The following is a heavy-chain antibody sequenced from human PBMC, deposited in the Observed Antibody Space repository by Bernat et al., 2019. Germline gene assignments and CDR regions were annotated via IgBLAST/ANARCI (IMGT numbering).Heavy chain of an antibody. Sequence: EVGLVESGGGLAQPGRSLRLSCKASGFTFGDYPMSWVRQTPGTGLEWVGFIRSKAYGGTTEYAASVKGRFTISRDDSKSIAYLQMNSLRSEDTAVYYCTTDYTGWYTFDFWGQGTLVTVSS. V-gene: IGHV3-49*04. CDR1: GFTFGDYP. CDR2: IRSKAYGGTT. D-gene: IGHD3-16*01. CDR3: TTDYTGWYTFDF. J-gene: IGHJ4*02.